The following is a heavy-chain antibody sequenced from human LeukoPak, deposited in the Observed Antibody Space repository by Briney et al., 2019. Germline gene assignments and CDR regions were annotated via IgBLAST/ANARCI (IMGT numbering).Heavy chain of an antibody. CDR3: ARSNWDY. Sequence: PGGSLRLSCAASGFTFSSYAMSWVRQAPGKGLEWVSVIYSGGSTYYADSVKGRFTISRDNSKNTLYLQMNSLRAEDTAVYYCARSNWDYWGQGTLVTVSS. CDR1: GFTFSSYA. J-gene: IGHJ4*02. D-gene: IGHD7-27*01. CDR2: IYSGGST. V-gene: IGHV3-66*01.